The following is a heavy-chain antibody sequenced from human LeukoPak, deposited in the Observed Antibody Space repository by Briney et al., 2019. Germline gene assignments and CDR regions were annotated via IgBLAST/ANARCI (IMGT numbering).Heavy chain of an antibody. CDR2: IYYSGST. J-gene: IGHJ4*02. V-gene: IGHV4-59*01. CDR1: GGSISSYN. D-gene: IGHD6-19*01. Sequence: SETLSLTCTVSGGSISSYNWSWIRQPPGKGLEWIGYIYYSGSTNYNPSLKSRVTISVDTSKNQFSLKLSSVTAADTAVYYCARGLRPGYSSGWFVGGQGTLVTVSS. CDR3: ARGLRPGYSSGWFV.